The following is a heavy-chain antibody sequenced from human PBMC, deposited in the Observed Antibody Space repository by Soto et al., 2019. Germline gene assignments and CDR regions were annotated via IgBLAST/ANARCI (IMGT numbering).Heavy chain of an antibody. Sequence: QVLLQESGPGLVKASQTLSRDCTVSGDPIGSGDFYWTWIRQTPERGLEWIGNIHHSGTTSYNPSLVSPISIPMGTSMKVLYLCIRCMAVADTPVYFCARDLLVFETRDFNFRGR. D-gene: IGHD2-21*02. CDR3: ARDLLVFETRDFNF. V-gene: IGHV4-30-4*01. J-gene: IGHJ2*01. CDR2: IHHSGTT. CDR1: GDPIGSGDFY.